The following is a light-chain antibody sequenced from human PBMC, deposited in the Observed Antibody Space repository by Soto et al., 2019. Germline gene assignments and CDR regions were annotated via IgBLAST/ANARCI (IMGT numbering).Light chain of an antibody. V-gene: IGKV3-20*01. CDR1: QSVSSSY. CDR3: KQYNNWPIT. CDR2: GAY. J-gene: IGKJ5*01. Sequence: EIVLTQSPGTLSLSPGERATLSCRASQSVSSSYLAWYQQKPGQAPRLLIYGAYSRATGIQDRFSGSGSGTEFTLTIRSLQSEDFAVYYCKQYNNWPITFGQGTRLEIK.